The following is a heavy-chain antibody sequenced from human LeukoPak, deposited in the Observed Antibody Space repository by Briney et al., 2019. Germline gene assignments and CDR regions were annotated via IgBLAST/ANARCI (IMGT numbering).Heavy chain of an antibody. Sequence: SETLSLTCTVSGGSISSYYWNWIRQPAGKGLEWIGRIYNNGSTNYNPSLKSRVTMSVDTSKNQFSLKLSSVTAADTAVYYCARGDILTGYFGYWGQGTLVTVSS. CDR2: IYNNGST. CDR3: ARGDILTGYFGY. V-gene: IGHV4-4*07. CDR1: GGSISSYY. D-gene: IGHD3-9*01. J-gene: IGHJ4*02.